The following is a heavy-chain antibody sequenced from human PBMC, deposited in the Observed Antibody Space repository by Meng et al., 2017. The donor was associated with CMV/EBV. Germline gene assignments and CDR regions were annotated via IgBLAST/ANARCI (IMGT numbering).Heavy chain of an antibody. D-gene: IGHD6-13*01. CDR1: GFIVSSSY. CDR3: ARLIAAAPYYFDY. Sequence: CAASGFIVSSSYMSWVRQATGKGLEWVSVIYSGGSTYYADSVKGRFTISRDNSKNTLYLQMNSLRAEDTAVYYCARLIAAAPYYFDYWGQGTLVTVSS. V-gene: IGHV3-53*01. J-gene: IGHJ4*02. CDR2: IYSGGST.